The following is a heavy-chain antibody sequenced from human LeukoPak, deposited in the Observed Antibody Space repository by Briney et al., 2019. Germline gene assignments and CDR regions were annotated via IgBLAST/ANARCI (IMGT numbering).Heavy chain of an antibody. CDR2: IYTSGST. D-gene: IGHD3-22*01. CDR1: GGSISSYY. Sequence: ASETLSLTCTASGGSISSYYWSWIRQPAGKGLEWIGRIYTSGSTNYNPSLKSRVTMSVDTSKNQFSLKLSSVTAADTAVYYCARGVGDSSGYYWKDWGQGTLVTVSS. CDR3: ARGVGDSSGYYWKD. V-gene: IGHV4-4*07. J-gene: IGHJ4*02.